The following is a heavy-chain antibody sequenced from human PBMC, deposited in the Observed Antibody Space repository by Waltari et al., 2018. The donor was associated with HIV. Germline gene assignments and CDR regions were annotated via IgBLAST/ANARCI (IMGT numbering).Heavy chain of an antibody. D-gene: IGHD4-17*01. Sequence: EVQLVESGGGLVKPGGSLRLSCAASGFSFSSHSMNWVRQAPGKGLEWISSIDRSGASIDYRDSIRGRFTISRDNAKNSLYLQMDRLRAEDKAGYYCARDPSATMTTWSYYFDYWGQGTLVTVSS. CDR3: ARDPSATMTTWSYYFDY. CDR1: GFSFSSHS. J-gene: IGHJ4*02. V-gene: IGHV3-21*01. CDR2: IDRSGASI.